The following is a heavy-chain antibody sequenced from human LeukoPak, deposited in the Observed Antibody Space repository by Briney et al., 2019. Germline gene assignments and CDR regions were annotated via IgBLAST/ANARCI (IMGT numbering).Heavy chain of an antibody. D-gene: IGHD3-10*01. J-gene: IGHJ5*02. CDR1: GYTFTSYY. Sequence: ASVKVSCKASGYTFTSYYMHWVRQAPGQGLEWMGIINPSGGSTSHAQKFQGRVTMTRDTSTSTVYMELSSLRSEDTAVYYCARSGSPYNWFDPWGQGTLVTVSS. V-gene: IGHV1-46*01. CDR3: ARSGSPYNWFDP. CDR2: INPSGGST.